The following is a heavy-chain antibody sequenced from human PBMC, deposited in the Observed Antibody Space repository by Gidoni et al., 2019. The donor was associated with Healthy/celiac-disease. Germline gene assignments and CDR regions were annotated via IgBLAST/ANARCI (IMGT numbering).Heavy chain of an antibody. D-gene: IGHD6-13*01. CDR2: ISYDGSNK. V-gene: IGHV3-30*18. J-gene: IGHJ6*02. CDR3: AKVKGAAAGYYYYYGMDV. Sequence: QVQLVESGGGVVQPGRSRRPSCAASGITFSSYGRHWVRQAPGKGLEWGAVISYDGSNKYYADSVKGRFTISRDNSKNTLYLQMNSLRAEDTAVYYCAKVKGAAAGYYYYYGMDVWGQGTTVTVSS. CDR1: GITFSSYG.